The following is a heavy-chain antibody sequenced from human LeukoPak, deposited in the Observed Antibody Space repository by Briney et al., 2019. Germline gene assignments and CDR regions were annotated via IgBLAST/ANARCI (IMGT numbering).Heavy chain of an antibody. Sequence: GGSLRLSCAASGFTFSTYGMHWVRQAPDKGLEWVAVIWYDGADKYYADSVKGRFTISRDNSKNTLYLQMSSLRAEDTAVYYCAKAGPGYCSGGTCYPDYWGQGTLVTVS. CDR3: AKAGPGYCSGGTCYPDY. CDR1: GFTFSTYG. V-gene: IGHV3-33*06. D-gene: IGHD2-15*01. J-gene: IGHJ4*02. CDR2: IWYDGADK.